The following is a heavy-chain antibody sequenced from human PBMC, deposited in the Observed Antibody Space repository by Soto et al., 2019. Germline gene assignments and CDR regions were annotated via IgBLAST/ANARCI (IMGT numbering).Heavy chain of an antibody. CDR3: ARGVSAGVDY. J-gene: IGHJ4*02. CDR1: GYSFTSLD. Sequence: QVQLVQSGAEVREPGASVKVSCKASGYSFTSLDFNWVRQTAGQGLEWMGWMERSTGRTGYAQKFQGRVTMTRDTSINTAYMELTTLTSDDTAFYYCARGVSAGVDYWGQGTLVTVSS. V-gene: IGHV1-8*01. CDR2: MERSTGRT. D-gene: IGHD1-26*01.